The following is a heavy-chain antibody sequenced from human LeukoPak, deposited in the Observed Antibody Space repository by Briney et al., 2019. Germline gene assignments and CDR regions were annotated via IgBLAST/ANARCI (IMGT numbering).Heavy chain of an antibody. D-gene: IGHD3-22*01. CDR2: IKEGGSKT. J-gene: IGHJ4*02. V-gene: IGHV3-7*01. CDR3: APQTMILVL. CDR1: GFTFSTHW. Sequence: PGGSLRLSCAASGFTFSTHWVSWVRQAPGKGLEWVANIKEGGSKTDYVDSVKGRFTISRDNAKNSVFLQMNSLRAEDTAIYYCAPQTMILVLGGQGTLVTVSS.